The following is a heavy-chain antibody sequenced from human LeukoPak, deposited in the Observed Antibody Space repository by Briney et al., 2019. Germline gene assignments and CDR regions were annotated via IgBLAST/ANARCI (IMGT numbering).Heavy chain of an antibody. D-gene: IGHD4-17*01. CDR3: ARDSVGGTTVTNAY. V-gene: IGHV1-69*04. J-gene: IGHJ4*02. CDR2: IIPILGIA. Sequence: SVKVSCKVSGGTFSSYAISWVRQAPGQGLEWMGRIIPILGIANYAQKFQGRVTITADKSTSTAYMELSSLRSEDTAVYYCARDSVGGTTVTNAYWGQGTLVTVSS. CDR1: GGTFSSYA.